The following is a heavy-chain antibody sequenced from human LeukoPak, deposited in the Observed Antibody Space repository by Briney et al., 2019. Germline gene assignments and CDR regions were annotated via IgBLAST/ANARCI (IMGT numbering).Heavy chain of an antibody. CDR3: ARGSRFGELFNSYQSNWFDP. Sequence: GGSLRLSCAASGFTFSSYAMHWVRQAPGKGLEWVAVISYDGSNKYYADSVKGRFTISRDNSKNTLYLQMNSLRAEDTAVYYCARGSRFGELFNSYQSNWFDPWGQGTLVTVSS. V-gene: IGHV3-30-3*01. J-gene: IGHJ5*02. CDR2: ISYDGSNK. D-gene: IGHD3-10*01. CDR1: GFTFSSYA.